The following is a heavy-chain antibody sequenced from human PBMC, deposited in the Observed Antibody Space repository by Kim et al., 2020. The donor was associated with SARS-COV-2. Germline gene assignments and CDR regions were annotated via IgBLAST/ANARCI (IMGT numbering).Heavy chain of an antibody. CDR2: IYYSGST. CDR3: ATEPNSMVRGVSGPSYGMDV. J-gene: IGHJ6*02. V-gene: IGHV4-61*01. CDR1: GGSVSSGTYY. D-gene: IGHD3-10*01. Sequence: SETLSLTCTVSGGSVSSGTYYWSWIRQPPGKGLVWIGYIYYSGSTNYNPSLKSRLTISVDRSKNQFSLNLSSVTAADTAVYYCATEPNSMVRGVSGPSYGMDVWGQGTTVTVSS.